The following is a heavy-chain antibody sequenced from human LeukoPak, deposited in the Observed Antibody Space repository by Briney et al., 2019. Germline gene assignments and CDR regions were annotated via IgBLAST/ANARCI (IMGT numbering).Heavy chain of an antibody. CDR2: IVPVFGTP. CDR1: GDTFSKYA. Sequence: SVKVSCKASGDTFSKYAVTWVRQAPGQGLEWMGNIVPVFGTPIYAQKFQGRVTITTDESRTPAYMELSSLRSEDTALYYCASRYTTSRHFDWDVDYWGQGTLLTVSS. CDR3: ASRYTTSRHFDWDVDY. V-gene: IGHV1-69*05. D-gene: IGHD3-9*01. J-gene: IGHJ4*02.